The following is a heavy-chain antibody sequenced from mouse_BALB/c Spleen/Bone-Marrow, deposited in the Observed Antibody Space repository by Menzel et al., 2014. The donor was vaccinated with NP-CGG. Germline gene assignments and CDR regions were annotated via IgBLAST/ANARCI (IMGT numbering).Heavy chain of an antibody. J-gene: IGHJ4*01. D-gene: IGHD3-2*02. CDR2: IWRGGST. V-gene: IGHV2-2*02. CDR1: GFSLTSYG. CDR3: ASQAYLCLDY. Sequence: QVQLQQSGPGLVQPSQSLSITCTVSGFSLTSYGVHWVRQSPGKGLEWLGVIWRGGSTDYNAAFISRLSISKDNSKNQVFFKMNSLQTNDAAIYYCASQAYLCLDYWGQGTSVTVSS.